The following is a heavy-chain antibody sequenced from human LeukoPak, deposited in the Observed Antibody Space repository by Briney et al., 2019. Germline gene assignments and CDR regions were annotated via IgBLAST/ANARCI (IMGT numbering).Heavy chain of an antibody. CDR3: AREDFDFWTGYFRFRGATRFDP. Sequence: GGSLRLSCAASGFTFSSYWMSWVRQAPGKGLEWVANIKEDGSERYYVDSVKGRFTISRDNAKNSLYLQMNSLRAEDTAVYYCAREDFDFWTGYFRFRGATRFDPWGQGTLVTVSS. D-gene: IGHD3/OR15-3a*01. CDR2: IKEDGSER. CDR1: GFTFSSYW. J-gene: IGHJ5*02. V-gene: IGHV3-7*01.